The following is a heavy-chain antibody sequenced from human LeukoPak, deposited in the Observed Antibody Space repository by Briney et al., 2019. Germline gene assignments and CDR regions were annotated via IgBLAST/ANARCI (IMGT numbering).Heavy chain of an antibody. J-gene: IGHJ6*02. CDR2: INPDSGGT. V-gene: IGHV1-2*02. Sequence: ASVKVSCKASGYTFTGYYIHWVRQAPGQGLEWMGWINPDSGGTNFAQKFQGRFTMTRDTSISTAYMELSRLTSDDTAVYYCARDSSLAVWGQGTTVTVSS. CDR1: GYTFTGYY. CDR3: ARDSSLAV. D-gene: IGHD2-2*01.